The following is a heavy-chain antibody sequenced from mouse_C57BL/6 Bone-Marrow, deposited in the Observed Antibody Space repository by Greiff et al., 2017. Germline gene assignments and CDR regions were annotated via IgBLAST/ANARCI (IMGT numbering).Heavy chain of an antibody. CDR2: IVPNSGGT. D-gene: IGHD3-2*02. J-gene: IGHJ2*01. Sequence: QVQLQQPGAELVKPGASVKLSCKASGYTFTSYWMHWVQQRPGRGLEWIGRIVPNSGGTTSNEKFKSKATLTVAKSSRPAYLQLSSLTSENSAVDGCARGQLRPPFFDYWGQGTTLTVSS. CDR1: GYTFTSYW. CDR3: ARGQLRPPFFDY. V-gene: IGHV1-72*01.